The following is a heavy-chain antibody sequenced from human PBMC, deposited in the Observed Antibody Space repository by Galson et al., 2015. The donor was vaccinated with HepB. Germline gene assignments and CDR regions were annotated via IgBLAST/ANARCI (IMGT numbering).Heavy chain of an antibody. CDR1: RYTFTSDY. J-gene: IGHJ4*02. V-gene: IGHV1-46*01. CDR2: INPSSDST. CDR3: ASEGSEGSGSNYVFDS. D-gene: IGHD1-7*01. Sequence: SVKVSCKASRYTFTSDYVHWVRQAPGQGLEWMGIINPSSDSTSFAQKFQGRITMTRDTSTSTVYMELSSLRSEDTAVYYCASEGSEGSGSNYVFDSWGQGTLVTVSS.